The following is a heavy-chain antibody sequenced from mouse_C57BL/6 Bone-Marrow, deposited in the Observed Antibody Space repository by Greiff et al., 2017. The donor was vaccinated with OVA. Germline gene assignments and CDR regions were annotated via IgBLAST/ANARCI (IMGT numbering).Heavy chain of an antibody. D-gene: IGHD4-1*01. J-gene: IGHJ2*01. CDR3: ASGTETRYFDY. CDR1: GYTFTSYW. CDR2: IDPSDSYT. Sequence: QVQLQQPGAELVKPGASVKLSCKASGYTFTSYWMQWVKQRPGQGLEWIGEIDPSDSYTNYNQKFKGKATLTVDTSSSTAYMQLSSLTSEYSAVYYCASGTETRYFDYWGQGTTLTVSS. V-gene: IGHV1-50*01.